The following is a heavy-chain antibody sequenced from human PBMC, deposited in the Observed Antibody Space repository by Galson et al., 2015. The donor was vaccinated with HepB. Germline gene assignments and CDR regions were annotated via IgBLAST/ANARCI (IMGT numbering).Heavy chain of an antibody. D-gene: IGHD6-19*01. CDR3: ASWVSGMAGTDDY. CDR2: ISYDGSNK. J-gene: IGHJ4*02. CDR1: GFTFSSYA. V-gene: IGHV3-30*04. Sequence: SLRLSCAASGFTFSSYAMHWVRQAPGKGLEWVAVISYDGSNKYYADSVKGRFTISRDNSKNTLYLQMNSLRAEDTAVYYCASWVSGMAGTDDYWGQGTLVTVSS.